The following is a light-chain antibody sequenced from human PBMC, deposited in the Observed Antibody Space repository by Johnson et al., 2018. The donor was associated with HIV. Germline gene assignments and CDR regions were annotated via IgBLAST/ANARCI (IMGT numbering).Light chain of an antibody. V-gene: IGLV1-51*02. Sequence: QSVLTQAPSVSAAPGQKVTISCSGSSSNIGNNYVSWYQQFPGTAPKLLIYENNKRPSGIPDRFSGSKSGTSATLGITGLQTGDEADYYCGTWDSSLSALYGFGTGTKVTVL. CDR3: GTWDSSLSALYG. CDR2: ENN. CDR1: SSNIGNNY. J-gene: IGLJ1*01.